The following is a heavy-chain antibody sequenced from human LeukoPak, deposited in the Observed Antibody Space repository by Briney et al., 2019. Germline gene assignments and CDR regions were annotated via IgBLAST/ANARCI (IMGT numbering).Heavy chain of an antibody. CDR3: ARDQGYVDY. V-gene: IGHV4-59*11. D-gene: IGHD6-13*01. Sequence: SETLSLTCTVSGGSISSHYWSWIRQPPGKELEWIGYIYYSGSTNYNPSLKSRVTISVDTSKNQFSLKLSSVTAADTAVYYCARDQGYVDYWGQGTLVTVSS. J-gene: IGHJ4*02. CDR1: GGSISSHY. CDR2: IYYSGST.